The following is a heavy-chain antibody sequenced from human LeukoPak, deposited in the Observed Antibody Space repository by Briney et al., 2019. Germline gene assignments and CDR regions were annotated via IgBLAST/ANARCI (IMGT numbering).Heavy chain of an antibody. J-gene: IGHJ4*02. Sequence: PGGSLRLSCAASGFTFSTYWMHWVRQAPGKGLVWVSGIKNDGSDTTYADSVKGRFTISRDNAKNPLYLQMNSLRAEDMAVFYCARGDGYGMDNWGQGTRVTVSS. CDR1: GFTFSTYW. D-gene: IGHD5-24*01. CDR3: ARGDGYGMDN. V-gene: IGHV3-74*01. CDR2: IKNDGSDT.